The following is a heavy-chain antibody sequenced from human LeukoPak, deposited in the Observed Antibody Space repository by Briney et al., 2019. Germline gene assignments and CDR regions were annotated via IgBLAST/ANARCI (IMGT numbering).Heavy chain of an antibody. CDR3: ARGPQAGEWLRF. Sequence: PGGSLRLSCAASGFTFSSYAMSWVRQAPGKGLEWVSAISGSGGSTYYADSVKGRFTISRDNAKNSLYLQMNSLRAEDTAVYYCARGPQAGEWLRFWGQGTLVTVSS. D-gene: IGHD3-3*01. CDR1: GFTFSSYA. J-gene: IGHJ4*02. CDR2: ISGSGGST. V-gene: IGHV3-23*01.